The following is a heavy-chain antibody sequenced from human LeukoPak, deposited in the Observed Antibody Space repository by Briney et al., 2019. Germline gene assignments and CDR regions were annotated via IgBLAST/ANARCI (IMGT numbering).Heavy chain of an antibody. V-gene: IGHV1-2*02. Sequence: ASVTVSFKASGYTFTGYYMHWVGQAPGQGLEWMGWINPNSGGTNYAQKFQGRVTMTRDTSIRTASRERSRLRSDDTAVYYCARDGSGWFNDNWFDPWGQGTLVTVSS. CDR1: GYTFTGYY. J-gene: IGHJ5*02. CDR3: ARDGSGWFNDNWFDP. D-gene: IGHD6-19*01. CDR2: INPNSGGT.